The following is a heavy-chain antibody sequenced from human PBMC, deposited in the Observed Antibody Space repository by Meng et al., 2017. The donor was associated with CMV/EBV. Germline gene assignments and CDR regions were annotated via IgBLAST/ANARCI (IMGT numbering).Heavy chain of an antibody. CDR1: GGSISNGDYY. CDR3: ARVDGSGSYYLDY. V-gene: IGHV4-30-4*08. J-gene: IGHJ4*02. Sequence: SETLSLTCTVSGGSISNGDYYWSWIRQPPGKGLEWIGYIYYSGSTYYNPSLKSRVTISVDTSKNQFSLKLSSVTAADTAVYYCARVDGSGSYYLDYWGQGTLVTVSS. CDR2: IYYSGST. D-gene: IGHD3-10*01.